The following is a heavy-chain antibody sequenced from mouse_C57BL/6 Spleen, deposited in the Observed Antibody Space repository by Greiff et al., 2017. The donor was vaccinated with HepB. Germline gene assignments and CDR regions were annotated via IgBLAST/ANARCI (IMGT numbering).Heavy chain of an antibody. Sequence: EVKLMESGGGLVKPGGSLKLSCAASGFTFSSYAMSWVRQTPEKRLEWVATISDGGSYTYYPDNVKGRFTISRDNANNDRYLQMSHLKSDDTAMYYCARDGPYYYGSSAQFAYWGQGTLVTVSA. CDR3: ARDGPYYYGSSAQFAY. J-gene: IGHJ3*01. CDR1: GFTFSSYA. D-gene: IGHD1-1*01. V-gene: IGHV5-4*01. CDR2: ISDGGSYT.